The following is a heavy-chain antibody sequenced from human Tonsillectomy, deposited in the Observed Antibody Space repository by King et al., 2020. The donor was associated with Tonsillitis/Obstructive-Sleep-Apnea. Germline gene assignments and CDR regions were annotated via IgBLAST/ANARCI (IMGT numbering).Heavy chain of an antibody. CDR2: IYWDDDK. D-gene: IGHD5-18*01. V-gene: IGHV2-5*02. Sequence: QFTLKESGPTLVKPTQTLTLTCTFSGFSLSASEVGVGWIRQPPGKALEWLALIYWDDDKRYSPSLKSRLTITKDTSKNQVVLTMTNMDPVDTATYYCAHSIGYCYGETHFDYWGQGTLVTVSS. J-gene: IGHJ4*02. CDR3: AHSIGYCYGETHFDY. CDR1: GFSLSASEVG.